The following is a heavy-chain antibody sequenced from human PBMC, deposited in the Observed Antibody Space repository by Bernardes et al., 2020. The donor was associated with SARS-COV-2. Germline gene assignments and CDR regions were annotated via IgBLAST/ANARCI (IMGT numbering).Heavy chain of an antibody. Sequence: GGSLRLSCEASGFTFSSYWMHWVRHVPGKGLVWVSRINGGGSETIYADSVKGRFTISRDNAKNTLYVQMNSLRDEDTAVYYCARKSGHDYGMDVWGQGTTVTVSS. V-gene: IGHV3-74*01. J-gene: IGHJ6*02. CDR2: INGGGSET. CDR1: GFTFSSYW. CDR3: ARKSGHDYGMDV. D-gene: IGHD3-10*01.